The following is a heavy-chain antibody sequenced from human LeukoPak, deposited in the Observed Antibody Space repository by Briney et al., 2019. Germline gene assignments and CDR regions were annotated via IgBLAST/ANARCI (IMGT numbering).Heavy chain of an antibody. D-gene: IGHD3-3*01. CDR2: ISGSGGST. V-gene: IGHV3-23*01. Sequence: GGSLRLSCAASGFTFSSYAMSWVRQAPGKGLEWVSAISGSGGSTYYADSVKGRFTISRDNSKNTLYLQMNSLRAEDTAVYYCAKSWGDFWSGHYGGNWFDPWGQGTLVTVSS. CDR1: GFTFSSYA. CDR3: AKSWGDFWSGHYGGNWFDP. J-gene: IGHJ5*02.